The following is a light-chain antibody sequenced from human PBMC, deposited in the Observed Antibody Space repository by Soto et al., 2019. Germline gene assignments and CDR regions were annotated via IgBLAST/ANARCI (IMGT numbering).Light chain of an antibody. CDR1: SSDVGSFNY. J-gene: IGLJ2*01. Sequence: QSALTQPASVSGSPGQSIIISCTGTSSDVGSFNYVSWYQQHPGKAPKLMIYEVFNRPSGVSNRFSGSKSGSTASLTISGLQAEDEADYYCTSYTLDSTLVFGGGTQLTVL. V-gene: IGLV2-14*01. CDR3: TSYTLDSTLV. CDR2: EVF.